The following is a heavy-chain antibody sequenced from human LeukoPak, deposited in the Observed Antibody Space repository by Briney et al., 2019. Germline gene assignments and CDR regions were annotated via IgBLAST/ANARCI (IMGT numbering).Heavy chain of an antibody. CDR3: ARGIVGATILDY. CDR1: GGSISSSSFY. J-gene: IGHJ4*02. D-gene: IGHD1-26*01. Sequence: SETLSLTCTVSGGSISSSSFYWGWIRQPPGKGLEWIGSIYYSGSTYYKPSLKSRVTISVDTSKNQFSVNLSSVTAADTAMYYCARGIVGATILDYWGQGTLVTVSS. CDR2: IYYSGST. V-gene: IGHV4-39*07.